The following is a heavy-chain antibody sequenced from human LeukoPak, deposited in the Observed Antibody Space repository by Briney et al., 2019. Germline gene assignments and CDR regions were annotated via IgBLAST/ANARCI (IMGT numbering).Heavy chain of an antibody. J-gene: IGHJ5*02. CDR3: ARDKAASPNNWFDP. CDR2: IYSGGST. CDR1: VFTVSSNY. Sequence: GGSLRLSCAASVFTVSSNYMSWVRQAPGKGLEWVSVIYSGGSTYYADSVKGRFTISRDNSKNTLYLQMNSLRAEDTAVYYCARDKAASPNNWFDPWGQGTLVTVSS. V-gene: IGHV3-66*01. D-gene: IGHD6-25*01.